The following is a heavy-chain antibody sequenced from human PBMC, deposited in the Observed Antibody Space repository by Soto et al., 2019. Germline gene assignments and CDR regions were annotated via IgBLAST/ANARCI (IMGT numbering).Heavy chain of an antibody. CDR3: ASDTAA. CDR1: GGSITRGGYY. V-gene: IGHV4-31*03. J-gene: IGHJ4*02. Sequence: QVQLQESGPGLVKPSETLSLTCTVSGGSITRGGYYWSWIRQHPGKGLEWIGYIYNSGTTYYNPSLKCRVTISVDTSKNQFSVKLASVSAADTAVYYCASDTAAWGQGTLVTVSS. D-gene: IGHD4-17*01. CDR2: IYNSGTT.